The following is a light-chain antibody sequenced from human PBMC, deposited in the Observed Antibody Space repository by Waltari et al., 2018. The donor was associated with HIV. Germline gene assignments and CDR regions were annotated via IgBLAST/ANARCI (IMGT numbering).Light chain of an antibody. CDR1: ALPKQY. Sequence: SYELTQPPSVSVSPGKTARITRPGDALPKQYAYWYQQKPGQAPVLVIYKDSERPSGIPERFSGSSSGTTVTLTISGVQAEDEADYYCQSADISSWVFGGGTKLTVL. V-gene: IGLV3-25*03. CDR3: QSADISSWV. CDR2: KDS. J-gene: IGLJ3*02.